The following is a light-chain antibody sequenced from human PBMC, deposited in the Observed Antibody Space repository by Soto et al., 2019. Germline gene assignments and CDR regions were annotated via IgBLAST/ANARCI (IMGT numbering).Light chain of an antibody. J-gene: IGKJ1*01. V-gene: IGKV1-39*01. CDR3: QQSFLNQWT. CDR2: AAT. Sequence: DIQMTQSPSSLSASIGDRFTITCRASQSITRDLSWYQQKPGEAPKLLIYAATGLHSGVSSRFSGSGSGTDFTLTINNLQPEDFATYYCQQSFLNQWTFGPGTKVDIK. CDR1: QSITRD.